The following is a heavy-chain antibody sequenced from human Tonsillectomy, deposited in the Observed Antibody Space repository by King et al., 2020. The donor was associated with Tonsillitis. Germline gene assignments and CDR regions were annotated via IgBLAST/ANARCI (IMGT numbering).Heavy chain of an antibody. D-gene: IGHD3-22*01. CDR1: GGSFSGYY. Sequence: VQLQQWGAGLLKPSETLSLTCAVYGGSFSGYYWSWIRQPPGKGLEWIGEINHSGSTNYNPSLKSRVTISVDTSKNQFSLKLSSVTAADTAVYYCARLPYDSSGYYYVAPIDYWGQGTLVTVSS. J-gene: IGHJ4*02. CDR2: INHSGST. V-gene: IGHV4-34*01. CDR3: ARLPYDSSGYYYVAPIDY.